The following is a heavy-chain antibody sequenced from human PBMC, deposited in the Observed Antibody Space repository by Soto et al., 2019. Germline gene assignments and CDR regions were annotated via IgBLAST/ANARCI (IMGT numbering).Heavy chain of an antibody. D-gene: IGHD3-10*01. CDR2: ISSSSSTI. Sequence: GGSLSVSRFTCSVAFRNCSLNSVPPGPRKGVGLFSYISSSSSTIYYAVSVKGRFTISRDNAKNSLYLQMNSLRAEDTAVYYCARTMVRGVMTLQASSYMDIWGKGTTLTVSS. J-gene: IGHJ6*03. CDR1: SVAFRNCS. V-gene: IGHV3-48*04. CDR3: ARTMVRGVMTLQASSYMDI.